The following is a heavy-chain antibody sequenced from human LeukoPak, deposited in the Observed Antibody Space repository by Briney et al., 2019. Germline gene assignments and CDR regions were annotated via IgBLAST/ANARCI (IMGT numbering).Heavy chain of an antibody. Sequence: ASVKVSCKPSGGTFTNYAFSWVRQAPGQGLEWMGRIIPVLDITNYAQKFQDRLTVVADTSTGTVYMELAGLRSEDTAVYYCARDPIYEGGYGLGGPYYFDYWGQGTLVTVSS. CDR3: ARDPIYEGGYGLGGPYYFDY. J-gene: IGHJ4*02. D-gene: IGHD5-12*01. V-gene: IGHV1-69*04. CDR1: GGTFTNYA. CDR2: IIPVLDIT.